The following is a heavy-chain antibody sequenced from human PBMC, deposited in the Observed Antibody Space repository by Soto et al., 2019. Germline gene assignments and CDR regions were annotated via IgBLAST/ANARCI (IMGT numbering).Heavy chain of an antibody. CDR3: ARPARQGTAAGDF. CDR2: ISYSGYT. CDR1: GGSISSDSYY. Sequence: SETLSLTCTVSGGSISSDSYYWGWIRQPPGKGLEWIGSISYSGYTNYNASLKSRVTISVDTSRNQFSLKLSSVTAADTAVYYCARPARQGTAAGDFWGQGTLVTVSS. J-gene: IGHJ4*02. D-gene: IGHD6-25*01. V-gene: IGHV4-39*01.